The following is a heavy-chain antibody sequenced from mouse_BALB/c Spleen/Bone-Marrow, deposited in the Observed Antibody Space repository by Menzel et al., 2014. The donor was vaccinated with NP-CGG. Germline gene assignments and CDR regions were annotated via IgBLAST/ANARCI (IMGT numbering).Heavy chain of an antibody. CDR1: GYTFTDYY. V-gene: IGHV1-84*02. Sequence: LEESGPEPVKPGASVKISCKASGYTFTDYYINWVKQKPGQGLEWIGWIYPGSGNTKYNEKFKGKATLTVDTSSSTAYMQLSSLTSEDTAVYFCARWHWGAMDYWGQGTSVTVSS. CDR2: IYPGSGNT. J-gene: IGHJ4*01. CDR3: ARWHWGAMDY.